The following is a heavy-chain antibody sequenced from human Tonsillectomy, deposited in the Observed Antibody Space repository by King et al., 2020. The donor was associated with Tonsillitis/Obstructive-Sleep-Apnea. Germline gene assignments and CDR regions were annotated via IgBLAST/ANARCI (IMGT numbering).Heavy chain of an antibody. J-gene: IGHJ4*02. D-gene: IGHD4-17*01. CDR1: GFTFSSYW. CDR3: ARDGTGFYGDYDGTLFDY. V-gene: IGHV3-74*01. CDR2: INSDGSST. Sequence: VQLVESGGGLVQPGGSLRLSCAASGFTFSSYWMHWGRQAPGKGLVWVSRINSDGSSTSYADSVKGRFTISRDNAKNTLYVQRNSLRAEDTAVYYCARDGTGFYGDYDGTLFDYWGQGTLVTVSS.